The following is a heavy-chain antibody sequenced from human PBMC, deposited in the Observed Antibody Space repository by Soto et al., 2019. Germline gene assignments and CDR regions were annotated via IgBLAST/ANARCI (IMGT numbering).Heavy chain of an antibody. V-gene: IGHV3-23*01. J-gene: IGHJ6*02. CDR1: GFTFSSYA. Sequence: VGSLRLSGAASGFTFSSYAMSWVRQAPGKGLEWVSAISGSGGSTYYADSVKGRFTISRDNSKNTLYLQMNSLRAEDTAVYYCARYEEPTYYYYYYGMDVWGQGTTVTVSS. CDR3: ARYEEPTYYYYYYGMDV. D-gene: IGHD1-1*01. CDR2: ISGSGGST.